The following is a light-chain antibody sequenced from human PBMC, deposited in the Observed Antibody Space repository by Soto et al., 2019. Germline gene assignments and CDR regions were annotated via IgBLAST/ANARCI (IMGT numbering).Light chain of an antibody. CDR1: SSNIGSNT. Sequence: QPVLTQPPSASGTPGQRVTISCSGSSSNIGSNTVTWYRQLPGTAPKLLIYGNNQRPSGVPDRFSGSKSGTSASLAISGLQSEDEADYYCAEWDDSLNGRYVFGTGTKLTVL. J-gene: IGLJ1*01. CDR2: GNN. V-gene: IGLV1-44*01. CDR3: AEWDDSLNGRYV.